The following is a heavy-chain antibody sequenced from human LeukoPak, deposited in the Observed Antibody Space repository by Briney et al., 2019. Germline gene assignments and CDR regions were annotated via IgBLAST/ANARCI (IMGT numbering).Heavy chain of an antibody. CDR2: IYPSGST. J-gene: IGHJ4*02. V-gene: IGHV4-4*07. D-gene: IGHD1-26*01. Sequence: SETLSLTCTVSGGSISSYYWTWIRQPAGKGLEGIGRIYPSGSTNYNPSLKSRVTMSVDTSKNQFSLKLSSVTAADTAVYYCARENSGSYREFDYWGQGTLVTVSS. CDR1: GGSISSYY. CDR3: ARENSGSYREFDY.